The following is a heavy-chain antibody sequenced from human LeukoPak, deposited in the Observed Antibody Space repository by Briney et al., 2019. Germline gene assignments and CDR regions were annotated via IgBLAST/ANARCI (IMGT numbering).Heavy chain of an antibody. CDR2: ISSSSSYI. Sequence: GGSLRLSCAASGFTFSDYSMKWVRQAPGKGLEWVSSISSSSSYIYYADSVKGRFTISRDNAKNSLYLKMNSLRAEDTAVYYCARGVVVTGLDYWGQGTLVTVSS. V-gene: IGHV3-21*01. CDR3: ARGVVVTGLDY. CDR1: GFTFSDYS. D-gene: IGHD2-2*01. J-gene: IGHJ4*02.